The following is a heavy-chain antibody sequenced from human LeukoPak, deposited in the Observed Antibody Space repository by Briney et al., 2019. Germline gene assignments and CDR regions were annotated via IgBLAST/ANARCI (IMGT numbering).Heavy chain of an antibody. J-gene: IGHJ6*03. Sequence: PGGSLRHSRAASGFILRDHHMRWPRQAPGKGLEGVSYLTSSGANIYYADSVKGRFIICSDKAKNFPYLQMYSLCAQDTAVYYCARVAEYCSSGRCVWNDHYHMDDWGKGTTVTVSS. CDR1: GFILRDHH. CDR3: ARVAEYCSSGRCVWNDHYHMDD. D-gene: IGHD2-15*01. CDR2: LTSSGANI. V-gene: IGHV3-11*04.